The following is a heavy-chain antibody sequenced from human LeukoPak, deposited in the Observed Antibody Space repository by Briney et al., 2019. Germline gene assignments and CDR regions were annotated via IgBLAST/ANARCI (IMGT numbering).Heavy chain of an antibody. CDR1: GFTVSSNY. Sequence: GGSLRLSCAASGFTVSSNYMSWVRQAPGKGLEWVSVIYSGGSTYYADSVKGRFTISRDNSKNTLYLQMNSLRAEDTAVYYCARAFPFSSSWYPLDYWGQGTLVTVSS. CDR3: ARAFPFSSSWYPLDY. J-gene: IGHJ4*02. V-gene: IGHV3-53*01. D-gene: IGHD6-13*01. CDR2: IYSGGST.